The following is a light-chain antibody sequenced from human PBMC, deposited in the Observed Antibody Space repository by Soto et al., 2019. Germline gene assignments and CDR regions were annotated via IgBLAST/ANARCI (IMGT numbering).Light chain of an antibody. Sequence: DIHMTQSPSSLSSSVAGRVTITFRASQSISTYLNWYQQKPGKAPKLLIYGAYSLQSGVPSRFSGSGSGTDFTLTISSLQPEDFATYYCQQSYSTPWTFGQGTKVDIK. CDR2: GAY. CDR3: QQSYSTPWT. V-gene: IGKV1-39*01. CDR1: QSISTY. J-gene: IGKJ1*01.